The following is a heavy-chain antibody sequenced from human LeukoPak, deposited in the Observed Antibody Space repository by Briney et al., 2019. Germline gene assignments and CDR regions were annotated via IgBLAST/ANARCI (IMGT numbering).Heavy chain of an antibody. CDR2: IYYSGST. J-gene: IGHJ6*03. V-gene: IGHV4-59*01. CDR1: GGSISSYY. D-gene: IGHD2-2*01. Sequence: SETLSLTCTVSGGSISSYYWSWIRQPPGKGPEWIGYIYYSGSTNYNPSLKSRVTISVDTSKNQFSLKLSSVTAADTAVYYCARDLVVPAARAVSFSDYYMDVWGKGTTVTVSS. CDR3: ARDLVVPAARAVSFSDYYMDV.